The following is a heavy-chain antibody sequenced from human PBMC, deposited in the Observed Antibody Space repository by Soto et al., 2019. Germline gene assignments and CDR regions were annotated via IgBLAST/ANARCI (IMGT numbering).Heavy chain of an antibody. CDR1: GGFISTYY. CDR2: IYYIGNT. CDR3: ARPGLRRDWYFAL. V-gene: IGHV4-59*01. Sequence: QVQLQESGPGLMKPSETLSLTCTVSGGFISTYYWTWVRQSPGKGLEWIGYIYYIGNTDYNPSLRSRAPISVDTSKNQFSLKLRSVTAADTAVYYCARPGLRRDWYFALWGRGTLVTVSS. D-gene: IGHD2-15*01. J-gene: IGHJ2*01.